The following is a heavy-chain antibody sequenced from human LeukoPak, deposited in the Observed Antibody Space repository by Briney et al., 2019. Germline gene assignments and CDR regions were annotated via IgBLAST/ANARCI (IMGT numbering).Heavy chain of an antibody. V-gene: IGHV1-2*02. J-gene: IGHJ4*02. CDR1: GYTFTGYY. CDR2: INPNSGGT. CDR3: ARGLLRDDKFGY. D-gene: IGHD1-26*01. Sequence: GASVKVSCKASGYTFTGYYMHWVRQAPGRGLEWMGWINPNSGGTNYAQKFQGRVTMTRDTSISTAYMELSRLKSDDTAVYYCARGLLRDDKFGYWGQGTLVTVSS.